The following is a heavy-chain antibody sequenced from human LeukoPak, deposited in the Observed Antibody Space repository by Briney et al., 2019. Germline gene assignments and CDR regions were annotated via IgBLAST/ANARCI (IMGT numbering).Heavy chain of an antibody. D-gene: IGHD3-10*01. J-gene: IGHJ6*02. CDR2: IYWDDDK. V-gene: IGHV2-5*02. CDR1: GLSLNTAGVG. Sequence: SGPTLVKPTPTLTLTCTLSGLSLNTAGVGVGWIRQPPGKALEWLALIYWDDDKRYNPSLKTRLTITKDTSKNQVVLTVTNMDPVDTATYYCAKAGYGSGSYLRYYYYGMDVWGQGTTVTVSS. CDR3: AKAGYGSGSYLRYYYYGMDV.